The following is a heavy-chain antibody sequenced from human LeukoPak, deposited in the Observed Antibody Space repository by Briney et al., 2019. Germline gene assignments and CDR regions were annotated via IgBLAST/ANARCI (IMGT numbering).Heavy chain of an antibody. Sequence: AGGSLRPSCAASGFTFSDYYMSWIRQAPGKGLEWVSYISSSGSTIYYADSVKGRFTISRDNAKNSLYLQMNSLRAEDTAVYYCARTERGWTAREYYFDYWGQGTLVTVSS. V-gene: IGHV3-11*01. CDR1: GFTFSDYY. CDR3: ARTERGWTAREYYFDY. J-gene: IGHJ4*02. D-gene: IGHD3-10*01. CDR2: ISSSGSTI.